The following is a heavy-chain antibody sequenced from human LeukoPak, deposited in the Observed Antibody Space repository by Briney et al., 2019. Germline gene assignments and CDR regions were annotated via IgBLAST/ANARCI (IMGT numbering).Heavy chain of an antibody. CDR1: GGSISSGGYY. D-gene: IGHD1-26*01. CDR3: ARFVEAATTGDV. J-gene: IGHJ6*02. V-gene: IGHV4-30-2*01. Sequence: SQTLSPTCTVSGGSISSGGYYWSWIRQPPGKGLEWIGYIYHSGSTYYNPSLKSRVTISVDRSKNQFSLKLSSVTAADTAVYYCARFVEAATTGDVWAKGPRSPSP. CDR2: IYHSGST.